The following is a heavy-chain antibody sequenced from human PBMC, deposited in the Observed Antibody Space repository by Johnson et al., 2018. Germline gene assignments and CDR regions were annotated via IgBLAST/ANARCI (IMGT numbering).Heavy chain of an antibody. CDR3: ARDKYEHNGYYYNPFDY. J-gene: IGHJ4*02. Sequence: QVQLVQSGGGVVQPGRSLRLTCAASGLTFNNYTFHWVRQAPGKGLEWVAIISYDGSSKYYADSVKGRFTISRDNSKNTLYLQMHSLRREDTAVYYCARDKYEHNGYYYNPFDYWGQGTLVSVSS. V-gene: IGHV3-30-3*01. CDR1: GLTFNNYT. CDR2: ISYDGSSK. D-gene: IGHD3-22*01.